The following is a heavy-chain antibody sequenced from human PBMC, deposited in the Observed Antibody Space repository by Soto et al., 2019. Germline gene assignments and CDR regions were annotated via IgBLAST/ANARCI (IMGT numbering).Heavy chain of an antibody. D-gene: IGHD1-26*01. Sequence: ASVKVSCKASGYTFTTYGTTWVRQAAGEGLEWMGWISSSNENTNYAQKFQDRLSMTTDSTTSTADMELRSLRPDDTAVYYCAVPTSGSYHHAVRYWGQRTLVTVSS. J-gene: IGHJ4*02. CDR3: AVPTSGSYHHAVRY. CDR1: GYTFTTYG. CDR2: ISSSNENT. V-gene: IGHV1-18*01.